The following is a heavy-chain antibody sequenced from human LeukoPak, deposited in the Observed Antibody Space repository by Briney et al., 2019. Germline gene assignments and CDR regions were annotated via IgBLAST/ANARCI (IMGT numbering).Heavy chain of an antibody. CDR3: ARDEDGTGFDY. Sequence: PGGSLRLSCAASGFTFRSYGMHWVRQAPGKGLEWVAVIWYDGSNKYYADSVKGRFTISRDNSKNTLYLQMNSLRAEDTAVYYCARDEDGTGFDYWGQGTLVTVSS. CDR1: GFTFRSYG. J-gene: IGHJ4*02. D-gene: IGHD1-1*01. CDR2: IWYDGSNK. V-gene: IGHV3-33*01.